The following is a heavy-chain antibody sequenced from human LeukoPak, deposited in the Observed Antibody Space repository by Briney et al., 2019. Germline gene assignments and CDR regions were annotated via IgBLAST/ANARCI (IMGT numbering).Heavy chain of an antibody. CDR1: GGSITSSSYY. V-gene: IGHV4-39*01. Sequence: PSETLSLTCTVSGGSITSSSYYWGWIRQPPGKGLEWIGSIYYSGSTYYNPSLKSRVTIFVDTSKNQFSLKLNSVTAADTALYYCARTTYYSDSSALDYWGQGTLVTVSS. CDR3: ARTTYYSDSSALDY. CDR2: IYYSGST. J-gene: IGHJ4*02. D-gene: IGHD3-22*01.